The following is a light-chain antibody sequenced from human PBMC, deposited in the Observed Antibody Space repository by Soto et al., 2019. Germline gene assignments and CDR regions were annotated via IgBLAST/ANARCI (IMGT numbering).Light chain of an antibody. V-gene: IGLV2-8*01. CDR2: EVS. J-gene: IGLJ3*02. CDR1: DSDVGGHSH. CDR3: CSNVAGDSGV. Sequence: QSALTQPPSASGSPGQAVTISCTGSDSDVGGHSHVSWYQQHPGEAPKLMIYEVSKRPSGVPDRFSGSKSGNTASLTVSGLQADDEADYYCCSNVAGDSGVFGGGTKLTVL.